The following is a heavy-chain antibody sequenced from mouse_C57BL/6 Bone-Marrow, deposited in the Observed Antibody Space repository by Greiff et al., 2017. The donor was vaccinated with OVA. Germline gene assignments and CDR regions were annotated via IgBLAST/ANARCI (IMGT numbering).Heavy chain of an antibody. CDR1: GYTFTSYW. D-gene: IGHD1-1*01. CDR2: IDPSGSYT. J-gene: IGHJ1*03. CDR3: ARSDYYSSSDDWYFDV. V-gene: IGHV1-69*01. Sequence: VQLLQSGAELVMPGASVKLSCKASGYTFTSYWMHWVKQRPGQGLEWIGEIDPSGSYTYYNQKFKGKSTLTVDKSSSTAYMQLRSLTSENSAVYDCARSDYYSSSDDWYFDVWGTGTTVTVSS.